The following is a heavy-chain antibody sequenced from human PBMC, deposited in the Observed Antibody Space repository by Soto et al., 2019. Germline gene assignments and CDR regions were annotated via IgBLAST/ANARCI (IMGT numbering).Heavy chain of an antibody. CDR3: ARGRYSYETIYYKFYYSALDV. V-gene: IGHV4-34*01. Sequence: SETLSLTCGVYGGSIRGFYWSWVRQSPGKGLEWIGDINDNGGTNYNPSLKSRVTTSLDTSKKQVSLMVSSVTAADTAVYYCARGRYSYETIYYKFYYSALDVWGQGTTVTVSS. CDR1: GGSIRGFY. D-gene: IGHD3-10*01. CDR2: INDNGGT. J-gene: IGHJ6*02.